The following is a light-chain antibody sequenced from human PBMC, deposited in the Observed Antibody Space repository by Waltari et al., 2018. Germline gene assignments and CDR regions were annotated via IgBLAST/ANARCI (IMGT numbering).Light chain of an antibody. CDR2: EAS. CDR3: QQFNDWPRT. J-gene: IGKJ1*01. Sequence: EVVMTQSPAPLSVSPGERATLSCRASQSISINMVWYQQRPGQAPRLLIYEASMRATDIPARFSGSGSGTEFTLTISSVQSEDAAVYYCQQFNDWPRTFGQGTKVEIK. CDR1: QSISIN. V-gene: IGKV3-15*01.